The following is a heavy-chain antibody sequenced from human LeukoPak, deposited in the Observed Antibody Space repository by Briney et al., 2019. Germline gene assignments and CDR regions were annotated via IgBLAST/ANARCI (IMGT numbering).Heavy chain of an antibody. D-gene: IGHD4-17*01. CDR1: GFTFSSYW. J-gene: IGHJ4*02. CDR2: INSDGSST. CDR3: ARAGRKDDYGDYDY. Sequence: GGSLRLSCAASGFTFSSYWMHWVRHAPGKGLVWVSRINSDGSSTSYADSVKGRFTISRDNAKNTLYLQMNSLSAEDTAVYYCARAGRKDDYGDYDYWGQGTLVTVSS. V-gene: IGHV3-74*01.